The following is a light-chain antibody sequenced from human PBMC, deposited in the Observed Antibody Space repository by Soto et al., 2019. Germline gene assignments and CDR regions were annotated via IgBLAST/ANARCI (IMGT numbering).Light chain of an antibody. J-gene: IGKJ1*01. CDR3: QQYNSYLWT. CDR2: DAS. Sequence: DIQMTQSPSSLSASVGDRVPITCRSSQTISTYLQWFHQKPGKAPKLLIYDASSLESGVPSRFSGSGSGTEFTLTISSLQPDDFATYYCQQYNSYLWTFGQGTKVDIK. CDR1: QTISTY. V-gene: IGKV1-5*01.